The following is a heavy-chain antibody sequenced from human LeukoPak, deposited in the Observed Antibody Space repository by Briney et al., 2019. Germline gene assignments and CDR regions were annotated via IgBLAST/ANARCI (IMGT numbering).Heavy chain of an antibody. D-gene: IGHD7-27*01. CDR3: ARELGPLSVFDY. V-gene: IGHV4-59*01. CDR2: MLYSGST. J-gene: IGHJ4*02. CDR1: GASISNYY. Sequence: SETLSLTCTVSGASISNYYWSWIRQSPGKGLEWIGYMLYSGSTNQNPSLRSRVTISVDTSKNQFSLKLSSVTAADTAVYYCARELGPLSVFDYWGQGTLVTVSS.